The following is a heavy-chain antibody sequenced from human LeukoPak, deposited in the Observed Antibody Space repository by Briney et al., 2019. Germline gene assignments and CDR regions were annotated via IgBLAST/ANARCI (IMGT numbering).Heavy chain of an antibody. CDR2: IWYDGSKE. D-gene: IGHD1-26*01. V-gene: IGHV3-33*01. Sequence: PRGSLRLSCEASGLTFNSYGMHWVRQAPGKGLEWVAVIWYDGSKEYYADSVKGRFTISRDNSKNTLYLQMTSLRADDTALYYCAREGSGSYYLDHWGQGTQVIVSS. CDR3: AREGSGSYYLDH. CDR1: GLTFNSYG. J-gene: IGHJ4*02.